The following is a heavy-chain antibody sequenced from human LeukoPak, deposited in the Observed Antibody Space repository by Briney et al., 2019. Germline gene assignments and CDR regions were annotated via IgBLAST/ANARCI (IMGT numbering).Heavy chain of an antibody. Sequence: SETLSLTCTVSGGSISSYYWSWIRQPPAKGLEWIGDIYYSGSTNYNPSLKSLVTISVDTSTNQFSLKLSSVTAADTAVYYCARVDWYSSRSTLDYWGQGTLVTVSS. CDR3: ARVDWYSSRSTLDY. CDR2: IYYSGST. J-gene: IGHJ4*02. D-gene: IGHD6-13*01. CDR1: GGSISSYY. V-gene: IGHV4-59*01.